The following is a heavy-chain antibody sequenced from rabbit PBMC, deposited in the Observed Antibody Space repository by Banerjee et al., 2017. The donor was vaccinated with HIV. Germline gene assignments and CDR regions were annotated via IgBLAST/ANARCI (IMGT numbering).Heavy chain of an antibody. CDR2: IYAGSSGST. CDR1: GFTLSSYV. D-gene: IGHD2-1*01. V-gene: IGHV1S45*01. Sequence: QEQLVESGGGLVKPEGSLKLSFTVSGFTLSSYVMCWVRQAPGKGLEWIACIYAGSSGSTYYASWAKGRFTITRSTSLNTVTLKMTSLTAADTATFFCARCYDDYGDSEDYFNLWGQGTLVTVS. J-gene: IGHJ4*01. CDR3: ARCYDDYGDSEDYFNL.